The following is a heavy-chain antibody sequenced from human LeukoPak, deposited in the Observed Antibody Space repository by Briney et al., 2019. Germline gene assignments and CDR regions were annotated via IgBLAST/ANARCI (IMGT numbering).Heavy chain of an antibody. Sequence: SKTLSLTCTVSGGSISGDCQYWGWIRQPPGKGLEWIGNIYSSGSTYYNASLQSRVTISIDTSKNQFSLRLNSVTAADTAMYYCAKSGGYGLIDYWGQGIRVTVSS. J-gene: IGHJ4*02. D-gene: IGHD1-26*01. CDR1: GGSISGDCQY. CDR2: IYSSGST. CDR3: AKSGGYGLIDY. V-gene: IGHV4-39*01.